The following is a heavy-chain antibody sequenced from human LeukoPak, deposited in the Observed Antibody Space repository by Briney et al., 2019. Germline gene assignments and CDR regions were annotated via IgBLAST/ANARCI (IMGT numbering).Heavy chain of an antibody. CDR3: ANADSEDFFDY. CDR1: GDSFSNDYY. J-gene: IGHJ4*02. D-gene: IGHD2-15*01. Sequence: SETLSLTCTVSGDSFSNDYYWGWIRQPPGKGLEWIGSVYHDVSTYYNPSLKSRLIISLDTSKRQFSLKLTSLTATDTAVYYCANADSEDFFDYWGRGTLVTVSS. CDR2: VYHDVST. V-gene: IGHV4-38-2*02.